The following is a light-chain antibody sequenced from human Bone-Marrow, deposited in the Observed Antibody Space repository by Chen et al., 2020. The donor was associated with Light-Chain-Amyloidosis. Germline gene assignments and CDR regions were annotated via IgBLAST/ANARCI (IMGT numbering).Light chain of an antibody. V-gene: IGLV3-21*02. CDR2: DDR. Sequence: SYVLTQPSSVSVAPGQTPTMPGGGNNIGSTMGHWSQQTPGQAPLLVVYDDRDRPPGIPERLSGSNSGNTATLTISRVEAGDEADYYCQVWDRSSDRPVFGGGTKLTVL. CDR3: QVWDRSSDRPV. CDR1: NIGSTM. J-gene: IGLJ3*02.